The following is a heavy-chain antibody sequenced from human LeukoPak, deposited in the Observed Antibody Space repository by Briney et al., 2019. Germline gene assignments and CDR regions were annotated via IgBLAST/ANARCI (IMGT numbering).Heavy chain of an antibody. Sequence: GGSLRLSCAASGFTFISYEMQWVRQAPGKGLVWVSRINTDGSRTSYADSVKGRFTISRDNAKNTLYLQMNSLRAEDTGVYYCARELPREVTLDYWGQATLVTVSS. CDR1: GFTFISYE. CDR3: ARELPREVTLDY. J-gene: IGHJ4*02. V-gene: IGHV3-74*01. CDR2: INTDGSRT. D-gene: IGHD2-21*02.